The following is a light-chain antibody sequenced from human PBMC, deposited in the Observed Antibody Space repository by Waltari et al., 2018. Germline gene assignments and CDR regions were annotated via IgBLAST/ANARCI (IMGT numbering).Light chain of an antibody. CDR3: QQNNSWPYT. J-gene: IGKJ2*01. CDR1: QSVSSN. CDR2: GAS. V-gene: IGKV3-15*01. Sequence: EIVMTQSPATLSVSPGERVTLSCRASQSVSSNLAWYQQKPGQAPRLLIYGASTRATGIPARFSGSGSGTEFTLXISSLXSEDFAVYYXQQNNSWPYTFGQGTKLEIK.